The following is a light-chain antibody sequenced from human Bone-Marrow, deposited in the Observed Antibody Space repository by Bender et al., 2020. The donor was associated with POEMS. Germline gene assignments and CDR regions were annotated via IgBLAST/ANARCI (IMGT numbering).Light chain of an antibody. CDR2: SSH. CDR3: AVWDDSLNGWV. Sequence: QSALTQPPSASGTPGQKVIISCSGSSSNIGSNFVYWYQQFPGTAPRLLIYSSHRRPSEVPDRFSGSRSGTSASLAISGLQSEDEADYYCAVWDDSLNGWVFGGGTKLTVL. CDR1: SSNIGSNF. J-gene: IGLJ3*02. V-gene: IGLV1-44*01.